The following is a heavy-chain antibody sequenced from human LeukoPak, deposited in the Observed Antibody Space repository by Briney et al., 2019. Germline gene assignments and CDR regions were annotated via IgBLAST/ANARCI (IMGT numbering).Heavy chain of an antibody. CDR3: ARVTGYMIEDYFDY. J-gene: IGHJ4*02. V-gene: IGHV3-48*01. Sequence: GGSLRLSCAASGFTFSSYSMNWVRQAPGKGLEWVSYISRSSTTIYYADSVEGRFTISRDNAKNSLYLQMNSLRAEDTAVYYCARVTGYMIEDYFDYWGQGTLVTVSS. CDR2: ISRSSTTI. D-gene: IGHD3-22*01. CDR1: GFTFSSYS.